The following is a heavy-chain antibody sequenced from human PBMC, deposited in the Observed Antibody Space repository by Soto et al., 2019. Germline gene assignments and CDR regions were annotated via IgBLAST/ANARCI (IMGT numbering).Heavy chain of an antibody. CDR3: ARDISKTILGLVPHTPESYYYGMDV. CDR2: INPNSGGT. V-gene: IGHV1-2*04. CDR1: GYTFTGYY. Sequence: ASVKVSCKASGYTFTGYYMHWVRQAPGQGLEWMGWINPNSGGTNYAQKFQGWVTMTRDTSISTAYMELSRLRSDDTAVYYCARDISKTILGLVPHTPESYYYGMDVWGQGTTVTVSS. D-gene: IGHD3-3*01. J-gene: IGHJ6*02.